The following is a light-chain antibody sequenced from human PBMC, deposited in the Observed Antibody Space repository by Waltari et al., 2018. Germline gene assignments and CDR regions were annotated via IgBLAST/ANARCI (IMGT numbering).Light chain of an antibody. CDR3: QVWDPRGDPSSDRDHRNWV. V-gene: IGLV3-21*04. Sequence: SYVLTQPPSVSVAPGKTATIPCGGDNIGLRSVHWYQPKSGRAPVLVIYDDADRPSGIPERVSGSNSGNTATRTISRLEVGDEAAYYCQVWDPRGDPSSDRDHRNWVFGGGTKLTVL. J-gene: IGLJ3*02. CDR1: NIGLRS. CDR2: DDA.